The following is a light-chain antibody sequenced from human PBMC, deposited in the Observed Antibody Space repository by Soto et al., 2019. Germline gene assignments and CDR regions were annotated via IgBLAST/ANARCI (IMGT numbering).Light chain of an antibody. Sequence: EILMTQSPATLSVSPGERATLSCRASQSLNRNLAWYQQKPGQAPRLIIYGASTRASGTPARFSGSGSGTEFTLTIGSLQSEDFALYYCQHYNDWPPAFSFGPGTKVDL. J-gene: IGKJ3*01. CDR3: QHYNDWPPAFS. V-gene: IGKV3D-15*01. CDR1: QSLNRN. CDR2: GAS.